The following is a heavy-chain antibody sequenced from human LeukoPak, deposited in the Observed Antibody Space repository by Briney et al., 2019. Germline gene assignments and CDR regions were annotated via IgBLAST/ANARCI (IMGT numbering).Heavy chain of an antibody. Sequence: ASVKVSCKVSGYTFTESSMHWVRQAPGKGLEWMGGFDPEDGETTYAQKFQGRVTMTEDTSTDTAYMELSSLRSEDTAVYYCATLHGDYEYSFDPWGQGVLVTVSS. V-gene: IGHV1-24*01. J-gene: IGHJ5*02. CDR1: GYTFTESS. CDR2: FDPEDGET. D-gene: IGHD4-17*01. CDR3: ATLHGDYEYSFDP.